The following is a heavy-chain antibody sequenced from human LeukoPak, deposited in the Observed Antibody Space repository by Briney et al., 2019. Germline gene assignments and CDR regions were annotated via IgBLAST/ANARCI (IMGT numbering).Heavy chain of an antibody. J-gene: IGHJ4*02. CDR3: GGVTTIAQYDY. D-gene: IGHD5-12*01. V-gene: IGHV4-59*01. Sequence: SETLSLTCTVSGGSIISYFWSWIRQPPGKGPEWIGYIFDSGTTNYNPSTNYNPSLKSRVTVSLDTSKNHFSLKLSSVTAADTAVCARGGVTTIAQYDYWGQGILVTVSS. CDR1: GGSIISYF. CDR2: IFDSGTTNYNPST.